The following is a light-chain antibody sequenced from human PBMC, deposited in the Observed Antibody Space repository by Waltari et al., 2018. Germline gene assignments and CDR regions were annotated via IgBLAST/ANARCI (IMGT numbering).Light chain of an antibody. J-gene: IGKJ5*01. CDR3: HQRSNWPPEIS. Sequence: EIIFTQSPATLSLSPGERATLSCRASQTVTSYLAWYQQKPGQTPRLLIYDAFNRATGIPARFSGSGSGIDFTLTISSLEPEDFAVYYCHQRSNWPPEISFGQGTRLEIK. CDR2: DAF. V-gene: IGKV3-11*01. CDR1: QTVTSY.